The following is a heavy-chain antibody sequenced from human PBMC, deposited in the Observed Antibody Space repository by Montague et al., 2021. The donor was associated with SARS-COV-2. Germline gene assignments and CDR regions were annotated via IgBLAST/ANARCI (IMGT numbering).Heavy chain of an antibody. J-gene: IGHJ6*02. CDR3: SRNYYDSSGYYYPFYYYGMDV. D-gene: IGHD3-22*01. CDR2: ISSSGSTI. CDR1: GFTFSSYE. V-gene: IGHV3-48*03. Sequence: SLRLSCAASGFTFSSYEMNWVRQAPGKGLEWVSYISSSGSTIYHADSVKGRFTISRDNAKNSLYLQMNSLRAEDTAVYYCSRNYYDSSGYYYPFYYYGMDVGGQGTTGTVSS.